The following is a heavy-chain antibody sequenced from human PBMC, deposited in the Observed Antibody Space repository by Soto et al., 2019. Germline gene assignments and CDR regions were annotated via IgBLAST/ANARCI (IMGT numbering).Heavy chain of an antibody. Sequence: ASVNVSCKASGYTSTNYAVHWVRQAPGQGLQWIGWINVGNGNTKSSQKFQGRVTFSRDTSASTAYMEVSSLTSEDTAVYYCTSDNKGLADYWGQGTLVTVSS. CDR2: INVGNGNT. CDR1: GYTSTNYA. CDR3: TSDNKGLADY. J-gene: IGHJ4*02. V-gene: IGHV1-3*01.